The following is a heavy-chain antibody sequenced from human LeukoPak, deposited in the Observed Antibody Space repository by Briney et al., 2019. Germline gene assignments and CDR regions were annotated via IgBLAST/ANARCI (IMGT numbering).Heavy chain of an antibody. Sequence: PGRSLRLSCAASGFTFSSYGMHWVRQAPGKGLEWVAVISYDGSNKYYADSVKGRFTISRDNSKNTLYLQMNSLRAEDTAVYYCAKSIGYYGSGSYYDEYYYYYGMDVWGQGTTVTVSS. D-gene: IGHD3-10*01. CDR2: ISYDGSNK. CDR1: GFTFSSYG. J-gene: IGHJ6*02. V-gene: IGHV3-30*18. CDR3: AKSIGYYGSGSYYDEYYYYYGMDV.